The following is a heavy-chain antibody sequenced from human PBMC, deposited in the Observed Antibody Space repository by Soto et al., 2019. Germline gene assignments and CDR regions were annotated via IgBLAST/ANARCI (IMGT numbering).Heavy chain of an antibody. V-gene: IGHV3-23*01. D-gene: IGHD6-6*01. Sequence: EVQLLDSGGGLVQPGGSLRLSCAASGFTFSSYAMSWVRQAPGKGLEWVSAISGSAITTYYADSVKGRFTISRDNSKNTVYLQMNSLRAEDTAIYYCAKVIVARGRMDVWGRGTTVTVSS. CDR1: GFTFSSYA. CDR2: ISGSAITT. CDR3: AKVIVARGRMDV. J-gene: IGHJ6*02.